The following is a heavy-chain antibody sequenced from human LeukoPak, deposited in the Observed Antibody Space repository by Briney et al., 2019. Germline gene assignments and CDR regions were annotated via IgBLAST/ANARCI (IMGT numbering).Heavy chain of an antibody. CDR2: ISAYNGNT. CDR3: ARDPYYASSGYTYFDY. V-gene: IGHV1-18*01. J-gene: IGHJ4*02. D-gene: IGHD3-22*01. CDR1: GYTFTSFG. Sequence: ASVKVSCQASGYTFTSFGISGVRKPPGQGLEWMGWISAYNGNTNYAQKLQGRVTMTTDTSTSTAYMELRSLRSDDTAVYYCARDPYYASSGYTYFDYWGQGTLVTVSS.